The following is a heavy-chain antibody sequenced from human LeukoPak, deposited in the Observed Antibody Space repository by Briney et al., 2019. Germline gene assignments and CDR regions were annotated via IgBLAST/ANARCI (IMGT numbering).Heavy chain of an antibody. CDR3: ARERGSEGAFDI. J-gene: IGHJ3*02. D-gene: IGHD6-25*01. Sequence: SETLSLTCTVSGGSISSYYWSWIRQPPGKGLEWIGYIYYSGSTNYNPSLKSRVTISVDTSKNQFSLKLSSVTAAGTAVYYCARERGSEGAFDIWGQGTMVTVSS. CDR1: GGSISSYY. V-gene: IGHV4-59*01. CDR2: IYYSGST.